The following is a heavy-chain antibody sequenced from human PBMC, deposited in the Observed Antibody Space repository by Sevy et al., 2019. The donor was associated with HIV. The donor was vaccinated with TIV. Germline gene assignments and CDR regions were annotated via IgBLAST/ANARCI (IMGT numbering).Heavy chain of an antibody. CDR1: GGSISSSSYY. V-gene: IGHV4-39*01. J-gene: IGHJ4*02. Sequence: SETLSLTCTVSGGSISSSSYYWGWIRQPPGKGLEWIGIIYYSGSTYYHPSLKGRVTISLDTSKNQYSLKLSSVTAADTAVYYCASLTRGEILYYFDYWGQGTLVTVSS. CDR2: IYYSGST. CDR3: ASLTRGEILYYFDY. D-gene: IGHD4-17*01.